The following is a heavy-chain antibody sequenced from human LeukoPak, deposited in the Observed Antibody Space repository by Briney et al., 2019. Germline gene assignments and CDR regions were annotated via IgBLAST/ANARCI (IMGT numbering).Heavy chain of an antibody. D-gene: IGHD5-18*01. J-gene: IGHJ6*02. V-gene: IGHV1-18*01. CDR3: ARGEFVWIQGSYGMGV. Sequence: ASVKVSCKASGYSFTTFGITWVRQAPGQGLEWMAWLSAHIGDTNYSQKFQGRVTVTSDTSTSTAYMELRSLKSDDTAVYYCARGEFVWIQGSYGMGVWGQGTTVTVSS. CDR2: LSAHIGDT. CDR1: GYSFTTFG.